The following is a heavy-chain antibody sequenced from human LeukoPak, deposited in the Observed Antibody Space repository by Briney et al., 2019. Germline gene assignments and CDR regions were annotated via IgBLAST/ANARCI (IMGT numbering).Heavy chain of an antibody. D-gene: IGHD3-10*01. CDR3: AIPYYYGSGSWLY. J-gene: IGHJ4*02. V-gene: IGHV4-39*01. CDR1: GGSISSSSYY. CDR2: LYHRGST. Sequence: PSETLSLTCTVSGGSISSSSYYWGWIRQPPGKGLEWFGSLYHRGSTFYNPSLKSRVTISVDTSKNQVSLKLNSVTAADTAVYYCAIPYYYGSGSWLYWGQGTLVTVSS.